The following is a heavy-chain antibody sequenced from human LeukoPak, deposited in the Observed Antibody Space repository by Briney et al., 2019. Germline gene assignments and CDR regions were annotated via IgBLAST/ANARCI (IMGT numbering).Heavy chain of an antibody. Sequence: SQTLSLTFTISGDSVSSNSAAWNWLRQSPSRGLEWLGSTYYRSKWYTDYALSVKSRITINPDTSKNQFSLQLNSVTPEDTAVCYCARGYGYYFDYWGQGTLVTVSP. CDR1: GDSVSSNSAA. J-gene: IGHJ4*02. V-gene: IGHV6-1*01. D-gene: IGHD5-18*01. CDR2: TYYRSKWYT. CDR3: ARGYGYYFDY.